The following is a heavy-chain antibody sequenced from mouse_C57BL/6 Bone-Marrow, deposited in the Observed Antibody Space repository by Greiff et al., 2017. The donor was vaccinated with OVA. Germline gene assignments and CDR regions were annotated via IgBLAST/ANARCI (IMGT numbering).Heavy chain of an antibody. V-gene: IGHV1-18*01. CDR1: GYTFTDYN. CDR3: ARVCNWDYFDY. J-gene: IGHJ2*01. Sequence: VQLKESGPELVKPGASVKIPCKASGYTFTDYNMDWVKPSHGKSLEWIGDINPNNGGTIYNQKFKGKATLTVDKSSSTAYMELRSRTSEDTAVDYCARVCNWDYFDYWGQGTTRTVPS. CDR2: INPNNGGT. D-gene: IGHD4-1*01.